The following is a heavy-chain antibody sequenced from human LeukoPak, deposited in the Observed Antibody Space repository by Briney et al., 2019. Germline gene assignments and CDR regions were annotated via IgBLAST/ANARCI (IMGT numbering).Heavy chain of an antibody. CDR2: IRYDGSNK. Sequence: PGGSLRLSCAASGFTFSSYGMHWVRQAPGKGLEWVAFIRYDGSNKYYADSVKGRFTISRDNSKNTLYLQMNSLRAEDTAVYYCAKDAYYDFWGGYSYFDYWGQGTLVTVSS. V-gene: IGHV3-30*02. D-gene: IGHD3-3*01. CDR1: GFTFSSYG. CDR3: AKDAYYDFWGGYSYFDY. J-gene: IGHJ4*02.